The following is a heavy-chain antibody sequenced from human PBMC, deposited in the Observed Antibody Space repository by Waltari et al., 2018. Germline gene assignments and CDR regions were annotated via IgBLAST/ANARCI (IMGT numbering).Heavy chain of an antibody. CDR1: GSISSSY. D-gene: IGHD6-13*01. CDR2: IYTSGST. V-gene: IGHV4-4*07. Sequence: QVQLQESGPGLVKPSETLSLPCTVSGSISSSYWSWIRQPAGKGLEWIGRIYTSGSTNYNPSLKSRVTMSVDTSKNQFSLKRSSVTAADTAVYYCARYLIYPAAAVPKGSFDLWGRGTLVTVSS. J-gene: IGHJ2*01. CDR3: ARYLIYPAAAVPKGSFDL.